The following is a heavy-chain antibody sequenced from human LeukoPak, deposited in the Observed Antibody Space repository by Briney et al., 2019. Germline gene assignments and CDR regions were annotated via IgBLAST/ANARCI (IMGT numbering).Heavy chain of an antibody. Sequence: GGSLTLSCAVSGFTFSSYAMSWVRQAPGKGLEWVSAISGSGGSTYYAVSVKGRFTISRDNSKNTLYLQMNSLRAEDTAVYYCAKDARYCSSTSCYLGAFDIWGQGTMVTVSS. CDR3: AKDARYCSSTSCYLGAFDI. CDR2: ISGSGGST. V-gene: IGHV3-23*01. CDR1: GFTFSSYA. J-gene: IGHJ3*02. D-gene: IGHD2-2*01.